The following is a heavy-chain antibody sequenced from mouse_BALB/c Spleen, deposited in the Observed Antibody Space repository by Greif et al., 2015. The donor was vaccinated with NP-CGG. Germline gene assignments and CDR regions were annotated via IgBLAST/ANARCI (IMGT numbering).Heavy chain of an antibody. J-gene: IGHJ3*01. CDR1: GYTFTDYA. CDR3: AREYGNSAWFAY. V-gene: IGHV1S137*01. D-gene: IGHD2-10*02. CDR2: ISTYYGDA. Sequence: QVQLQQSGAELVRPGVSVKISCKGSGYTFTDYAMHWVKQSHAKSLEWIGVISTYYGDASYNQKFKGKATMTVDKSSSTAYMELARLTSEDSAIYYCAREYGNSAWFAYWGQGTLVTVSA.